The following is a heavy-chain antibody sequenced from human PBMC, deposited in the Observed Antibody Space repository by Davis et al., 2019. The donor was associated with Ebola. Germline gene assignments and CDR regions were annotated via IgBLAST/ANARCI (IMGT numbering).Heavy chain of an antibody. CDR3: ARVITVTTKNDAFDI. J-gene: IGHJ3*02. V-gene: IGHV4-4*07. CDR1: GGSISSYY. CDR2: IYTSGST. D-gene: IGHD4-17*01. Sequence: PGGSLRLSCTVSGGSISSYYWSWIRQPAGKGLEWIGRIYTSGSTNYNPSLKSRVTMSVDTSKNQFSLKLSSVTAADTAVYYCARVITVTTKNDAFDIWGQGTMVTVSS.